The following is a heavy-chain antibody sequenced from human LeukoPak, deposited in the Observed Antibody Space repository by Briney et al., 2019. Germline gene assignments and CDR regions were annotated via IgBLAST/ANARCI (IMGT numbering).Heavy chain of an antibody. V-gene: IGHV1-3*01. J-gene: IGHJ1*01. Sequence: ASVKVSCKASGYTFNSHPMRWVRQAPGQRLEWMGWINADNGNTRYSQKLQGRVTITRDTSANTAYMELSGLRSDDTAVYYCAREAGTNWIFGEYFPFWGQGTLVTVSA. CDR2: INADNGNT. CDR3: AREAGTNWIFGEYFPF. D-gene: IGHD1-1*01. CDR1: GYTFNSHP.